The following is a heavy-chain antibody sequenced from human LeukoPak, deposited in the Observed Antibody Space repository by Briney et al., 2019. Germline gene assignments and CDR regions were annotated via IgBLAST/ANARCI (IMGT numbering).Heavy chain of an antibody. J-gene: IGHJ5*02. Sequence: NPSETLSLTCAVYGGSFSGYYWSWIRQPPGKGLEWIGEINHSGSTNYNPSLKSRVTISVDTSKNQFSLKLSSVTAADTAVCYCARGLVGATTKNWFDPWGQGTLVTVSS. CDR1: GGSFSGYY. V-gene: IGHV4-34*01. CDR2: INHSGST. CDR3: ARGLVGATTKNWFDP. D-gene: IGHD1-26*01.